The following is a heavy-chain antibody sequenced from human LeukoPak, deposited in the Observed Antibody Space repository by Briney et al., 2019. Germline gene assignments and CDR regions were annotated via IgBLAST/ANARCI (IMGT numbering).Heavy chain of an antibody. V-gene: IGHV3-53*01. J-gene: IGHJ4*02. CDR1: GFIVRSNY. CDR3: ARHHPDVLRILEWFLVFDY. CDR2: IYSGGST. D-gene: IGHD3-3*01. Sequence: PGGSLRLSRAASGFIVRSNYMSWVRQAPGKGLEWVSVIYSGGSTYYADSVKGRFTISRDNSQNTLYLQMNSLRAEDTAVYYCARHHPDVLRILEWFLVFDYWGQGTLVTVSS.